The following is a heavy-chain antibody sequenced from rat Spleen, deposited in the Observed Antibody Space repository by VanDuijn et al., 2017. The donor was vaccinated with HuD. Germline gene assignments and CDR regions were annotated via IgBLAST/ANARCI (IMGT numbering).Heavy chain of an antibody. D-gene: IGHD1-11*01. CDR3: ARDEGARDY. CDR2: IWSGGST. CDR1: GFSLIDYG. Sequence: QVQLKESGPGLVQPSQTLSLTCNVSGFSLIDYGVSWVRQPPGKGLEWIGEIWSGGSTHYSPVFKSRLSISRDTSKSQVFLKVSSLKTEDTATYYCARDEGARDYWGQGVMVTVSS. V-gene: IGHV2-4*01. J-gene: IGHJ2*01.